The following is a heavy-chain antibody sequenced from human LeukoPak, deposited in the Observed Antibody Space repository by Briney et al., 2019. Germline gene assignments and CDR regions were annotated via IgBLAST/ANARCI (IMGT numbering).Heavy chain of an antibody. CDR2: IYYSGST. CDR1: GGSISSYY. D-gene: IGHD6-13*01. Sequence: SETLSLTCTVSGGSISSYYWSWIRQPPGKGLEWIGYIYYSGSTNYNPSLKSRVTISVDTSKNQFSLKLSSVTATDTAVYYCARLGYLFDYWGQGTLVTVSS. CDR3: ARLGYLFDY. V-gene: IGHV4-59*12. J-gene: IGHJ4*02.